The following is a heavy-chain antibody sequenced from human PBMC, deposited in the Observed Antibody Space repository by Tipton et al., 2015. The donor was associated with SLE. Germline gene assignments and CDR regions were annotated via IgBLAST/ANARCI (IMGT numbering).Heavy chain of an antibody. J-gene: IGHJ4*02. CDR3: ATARRGSGWPQDY. V-gene: IGHV3-43*01. CDR1: GFTFDDYT. D-gene: IGHD6-19*01. CDR2: ISWDGGST. Sequence: GSLRLSCAASGFTFDDYTMHWVRQAPGKGLEWVSLISWDGGSTYYADSVKGRFTISRDNSKNTLYLQMNSLRAEDTAVYYCATARRGSGWPQDYWGQGTLVTVSS.